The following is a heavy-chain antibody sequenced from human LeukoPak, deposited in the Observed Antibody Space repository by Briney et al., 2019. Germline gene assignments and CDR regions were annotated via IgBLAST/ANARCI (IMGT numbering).Heavy chain of an antibody. CDR3: ARRFLEWYSHFDY. D-gene: IGHD3-3*01. Sequence: GGSLRLSCAASGFTFSNYAMNRVRQAPGKELEWVSSIIGTGGATYYADSVKGRFTISRDNSKNTLYLQVNSLRAEDTAIYYCARRFLEWYSHFDYWGQGTLVTVSS. CDR2: IIGTGGAT. V-gene: IGHV3-23*01. J-gene: IGHJ4*02. CDR1: GFTFSNYA.